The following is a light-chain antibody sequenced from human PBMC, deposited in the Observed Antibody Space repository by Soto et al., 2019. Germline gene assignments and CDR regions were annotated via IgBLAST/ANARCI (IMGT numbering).Light chain of an antibody. J-gene: IGKJ5*01. CDR2: WAS. CDR3: QQYYSTPIN. CDR1: QRVLYSSNNKNY. V-gene: IGKV4-1*01. Sequence: DIVMTQSPDSLAVSLGERATINCKSSQRVLYSSNNKNYLAWYQQKPGQPPKLLIYWASTRESGVPDRFSGSESGTDFTLTISSLQAEDVAVYYCQQYYSTPINFGQGTRLEIK.